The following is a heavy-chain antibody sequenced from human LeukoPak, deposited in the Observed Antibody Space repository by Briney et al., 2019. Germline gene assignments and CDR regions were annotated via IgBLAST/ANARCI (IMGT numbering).Heavy chain of an antibody. J-gene: IGHJ4*02. CDR1: GFTVSSNY. CDR3: ARTLVGVGYYFDY. Sequence: PGGSLRLSCAASGFTVSSNYMSWVRQAPGKGLEWASVIYSGGSTYYADSVKGRFTISRDNSKNTLYLQMNSLRAEDTAVYYCARTLVGVGYYFDYWGQGTLVTVSS. D-gene: IGHD2-15*01. V-gene: IGHV3-66*02. CDR2: IYSGGST.